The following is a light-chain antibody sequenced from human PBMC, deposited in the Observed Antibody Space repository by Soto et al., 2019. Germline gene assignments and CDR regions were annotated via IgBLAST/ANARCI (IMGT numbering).Light chain of an antibody. J-gene: IGLJ1*01. V-gene: IGLV1-40*01. Sequence: QSVLTQPPSTSGAPGQRVTISCTGSSSNIGAGYDVHWYQQLPGTAPKLLIYGNSNRPSGVPDRFSGSKSGTSASLAITGLQAEDEADYYCQSYDSSLSGYVFGTGTKLTLL. CDR1: SSNIGAGYD. CDR3: QSYDSSLSGYV. CDR2: GNS.